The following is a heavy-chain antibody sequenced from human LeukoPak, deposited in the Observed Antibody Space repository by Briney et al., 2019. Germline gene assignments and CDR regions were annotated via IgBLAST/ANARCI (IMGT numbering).Heavy chain of an antibody. CDR3: ARVYFDSSGYGNYFDY. CDR1: GFTFDDYG. V-gene: IGHV3-20*04. Sequence: GGSLRLSCAASGFTFDDYGMTWVRLAPGKGLEWVSGINWNGSSTGYVDSVKGRFTISRDNAKNSLSLQMNSLRAEDTALYYCARVYFDSSGYGNYFDYWGQGTLVTVSS. CDR2: INWNGSST. J-gene: IGHJ4*02. D-gene: IGHD3-22*01.